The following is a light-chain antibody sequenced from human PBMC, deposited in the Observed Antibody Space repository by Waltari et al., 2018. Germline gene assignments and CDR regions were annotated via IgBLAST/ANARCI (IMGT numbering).Light chain of an antibody. CDR3: QQYNNWPPYT. V-gene: IGKV3-15*01. CDR1: QSVSRN. CDR2: GAS. Sequence: IVLTPSPATLSVSPCATATLPCRARQSVSRNLAWYQQKPGQAPRLLIYGASTRATGIPARFSGSGSGTEFTLTISSLQSEDFAVYYCQQYNNWPPYTFGQGTKLEIK. J-gene: IGKJ2*01.